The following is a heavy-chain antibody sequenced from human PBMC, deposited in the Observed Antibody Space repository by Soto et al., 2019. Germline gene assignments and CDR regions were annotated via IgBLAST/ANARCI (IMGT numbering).Heavy chain of an antibody. CDR3: ASGASRWYPSFFHS. D-gene: IGHD6-13*01. CDR2: IHPYYNTL. Sequence: QAQVVQSGAEVRKPGSSVKLSCKASEGTFNSYAIAWVRQAPGQGLEGMGGIHPYYNTLNYAQKFQDSVTITADDSTNTVYMELSSLRSDDTAVYFCASGASRWYPSFFHSRAQGTLVTVSS. J-gene: IGHJ5*01. V-gene: IGHV1-69*01. CDR1: EGTFNSYA.